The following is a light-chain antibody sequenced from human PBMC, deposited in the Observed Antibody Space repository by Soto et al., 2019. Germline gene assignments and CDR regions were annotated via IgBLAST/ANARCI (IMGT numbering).Light chain of an antibody. Sequence: EIVLTQSPATLSLSPGERATLSCRASQSVSSYLAWYQQKPGQAPRLLMYEASNRATGIPARFSGGGSGTDFTLTISSLEPEDFAVYYCQQRSDWPWTFGQVTKVAI. CDR3: QQRSDWPWT. CDR2: EAS. J-gene: IGKJ1*01. CDR1: QSVSSY. V-gene: IGKV3-11*01.